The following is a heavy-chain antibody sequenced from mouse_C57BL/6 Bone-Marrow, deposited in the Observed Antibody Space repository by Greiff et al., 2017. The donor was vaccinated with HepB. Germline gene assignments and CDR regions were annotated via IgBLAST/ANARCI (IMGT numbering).Heavy chain of an antibody. Sequence: VQLQQSGPGLVKPSQSLSLTCSVTGYSITSGYYWNWIRQFPGNKLEWMGYISYDGSNNYNPSLKNRISITRDTSKNQFFLKLNSVTTEDTATYYCARSVALDYWGQGTTLTVSS. D-gene: IGHD1-1*01. V-gene: IGHV3-6*01. J-gene: IGHJ2*01. CDR2: ISYDGSN. CDR3: ARSVALDY. CDR1: GYSITSGYY.